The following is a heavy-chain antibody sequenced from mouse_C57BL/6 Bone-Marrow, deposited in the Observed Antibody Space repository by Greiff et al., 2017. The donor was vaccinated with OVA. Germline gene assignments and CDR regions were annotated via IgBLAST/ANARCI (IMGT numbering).Heavy chain of an antibody. Sequence: VQLQQSGAELARPGASVKLSCKASGYTFTSYGISWVKQRTGQGLEWIGEIYPRSGNTYYNEKFKGKATLTADKSSSTAYMELRSLTSEDAAVYFCAREGYYGPDYFDYWGQGTTLTVSS. V-gene: IGHV1-81*01. J-gene: IGHJ2*01. CDR2: IYPRSGNT. CDR3: AREGYYGPDYFDY. D-gene: IGHD1-1*01. CDR1: GYTFTSYG.